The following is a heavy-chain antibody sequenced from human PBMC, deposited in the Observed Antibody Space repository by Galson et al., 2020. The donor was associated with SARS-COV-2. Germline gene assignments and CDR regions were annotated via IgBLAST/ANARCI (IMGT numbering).Heavy chain of an antibody. CDR2: IYTSGST. CDR3: ARVIYSSSWFPYGDYFDY. CDR1: GGSISSGSYY. V-gene: IGHV4-61*09. J-gene: IGHJ4*02. D-gene: IGHD6-13*01. Sequence: SETLSLTCTVSGGSISSGSYYWSWIRQPAGKGLEWIGHIYTSGSTNYNPSLKSRVTISVDTSKNQFSLKLSSVTAADTAVYYCARVIYSSSWFPYGDYFDYWGQGTLVTVSS.